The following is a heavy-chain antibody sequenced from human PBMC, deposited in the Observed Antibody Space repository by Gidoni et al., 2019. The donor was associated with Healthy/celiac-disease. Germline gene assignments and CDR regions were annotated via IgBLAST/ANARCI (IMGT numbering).Heavy chain of an antibody. CDR3: AKGAAYDFWSASPFDY. D-gene: IGHD3-3*01. CDR1: GFTFDDYA. V-gene: IGHV3-9*01. J-gene: IGHJ4*02. CDR2: ISWNSGSI. Sequence: EVPLVESGGGLVQPGRSLRLSCAASGFTFDDYAMHWVRQAPGKGLEWGSGISWNSGSIGYADSVKGRFTISRDNAKNSLYLQMNSLRAEDTALYYCAKGAAYDFWSASPFDYWGQGTLVTVSS.